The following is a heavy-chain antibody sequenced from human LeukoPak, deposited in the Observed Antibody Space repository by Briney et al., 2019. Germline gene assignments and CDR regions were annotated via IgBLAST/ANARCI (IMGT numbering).Heavy chain of an antibody. CDR2: ISYDGSNK. CDR1: GFTFSSYA. Sequence: GGSLRLSCAASGFTFSSYAMHWVRQAPGKGLEWVAVISYDGSNKYYADSVKGRFTISRDNSKNTLYLQMNSLRAEDTAVYYCARGAHILTGRVLDYWGQGTLVTVSS. CDR3: ARGAHILTGRVLDY. V-gene: IGHV3-30-3*01. J-gene: IGHJ4*02. D-gene: IGHD3-9*01.